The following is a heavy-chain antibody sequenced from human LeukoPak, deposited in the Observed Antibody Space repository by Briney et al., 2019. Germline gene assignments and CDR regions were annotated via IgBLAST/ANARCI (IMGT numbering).Heavy chain of an antibody. V-gene: IGHV3-11*06. CDR2: ISSSSSYT. CDR1: GFTFSDYY. Sequence: GGSPRLSCAASGFTFSDYYMSWIRQAPGKGLEWVSYISSSSSYTNYADSVKGRFTISRDNAKNSLYLQMNSLRAEDTAVYYCARDLGSAAAGPYYYYGMDVWGQGTTVTVSS. CDR3: ARDLGSAAAGPYYYYGMDV. D-gene: IGHD6-13*01. J-gene: IGHJ6*02.